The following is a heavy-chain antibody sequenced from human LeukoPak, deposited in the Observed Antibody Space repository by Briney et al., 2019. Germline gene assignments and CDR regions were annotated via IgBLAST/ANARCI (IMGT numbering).Heavy chain of an antibody. Sequence: ASVKVSCKVSGYTFTDYYMHWVQQAPGKGLEWMGLVDPEDGETIYAEKFQGRVTITADTSTDTAYMELSSLRSEDTAVYYCARSLPSWPASMYYFDYWGQGTLVTVSS. D-gene: IGHD2-2*01. J-gene: IGHJ4*02. V-gene: IGHV1-69-2*01. CDR3: ARSLPSWPASMYYFDY. CDR2: VDPEDGET. CDR1: GYTFTDYY.